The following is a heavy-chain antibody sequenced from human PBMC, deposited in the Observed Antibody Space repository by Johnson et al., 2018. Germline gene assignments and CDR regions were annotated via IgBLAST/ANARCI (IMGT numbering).Heavy chain of an antibody. Sequence: QVQLVESGGGVVQPGRSLRLSCAASGFTFSSYGMHWVRQAPGKGLEWVAVIPYDGSNKYYADSVKGRFTISRENSKNTLGLQMHSLRAGDTAGYSCAKDQGGSYPGVYYYGMDVWVQGTTGTVSS. V-gene: IGHV3-30*18. D-gene: IGHD1-26*01. CDR3: AKDQGGSYPGVYYYGMDV. CDR1: GFTFSSYG. CDR2: IPYDGSNK. J-gene: IGHJ6*01.